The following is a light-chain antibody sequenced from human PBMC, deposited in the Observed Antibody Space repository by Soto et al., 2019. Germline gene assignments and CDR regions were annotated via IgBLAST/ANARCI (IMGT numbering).Light chain of an antibody. CDR3: QQYFSYPYT. Sequence: AIRMTQSPSSFSASTGDRVTITCRASQDISSCLAWYQQKVGKAPRLLIYAAATLQRGAPSRFSGSGSATDFTLTISRLQSEDFATYYCQQYFSYPYTFGQGTKLEI. CDR2: AAA. CDR1: QDISSC. J-gene: IGKJ2*01. V-gene: IGKV1-8*01.